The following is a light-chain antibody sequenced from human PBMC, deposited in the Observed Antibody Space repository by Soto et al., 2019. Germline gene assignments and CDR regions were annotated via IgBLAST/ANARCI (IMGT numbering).Light chain of an antibody. CDR1: SSDVGGDNY. J-gene: IGLJ2*01. V-gene: IGLV2-8*01. Sequence: QSALTKPTSASGSPGQSGTISCTGTSSDVGGDNYVSWYQQHTGKAPKLMIYEVTKRPSGVPNRFTGSQYANTASLTVSGLLDEYEADSCCRTHVRLITGVLGGRTKVTVL. CDR3: RTHVRLITGV. CDR2: EVT.